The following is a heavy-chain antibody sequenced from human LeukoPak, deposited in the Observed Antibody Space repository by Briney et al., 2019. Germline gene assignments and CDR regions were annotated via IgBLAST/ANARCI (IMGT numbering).Heavy chain of an antibody. CDR3: ARAGNWNYVGSDY. J-gene: IGHJ4*02. D-gene: IGHD1-7*01. Sequence: SETLSLTCAVYGGSFSGYYWSWIRQPPGKGLEWIGEINHSGSTNYNPSLKSRVTISVDTSKNQFSLKLSSVTAADTAVYYCARAGNWNYVGSDYWGQGTLVTVSS. CDR2: INHSGST. CDR1: GGSFSGYY. V-gene: IGHV4-34*01.